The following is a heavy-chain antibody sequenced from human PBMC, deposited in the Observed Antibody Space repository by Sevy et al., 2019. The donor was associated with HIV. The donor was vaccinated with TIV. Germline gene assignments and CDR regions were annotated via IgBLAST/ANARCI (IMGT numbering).Heavy chain of an antibody. CDR3: AKNWDSLWFGELSYFDY. CDR2: ISGTGGST. J-gene: IGHJ4*02. D-gene: IGHD3-10*01. Sequence: GGSLRLSCAASGFTFSSYAVSWVRQPPGKGLEWVSAISGTGGSTYYADSVKGRFTISRDNSKNTVYLQMNSLGAEDTAIYYCAKNWDSLWFGELSYFDYWGQGTQVTVSS. V-gene: IGHV3-23*01. CDR1: GFTFSSYA.